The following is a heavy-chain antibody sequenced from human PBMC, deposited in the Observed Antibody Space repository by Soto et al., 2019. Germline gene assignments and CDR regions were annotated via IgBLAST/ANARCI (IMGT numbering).Heavy chain of an antibody. V-gene: IGHV3-33*01. CDR3: VRERGPFDAFDM. J-gene: IGHJ3*02. Sequence: GGSLRLSCAASGFSFSTYCMHWVSQAPGKGLEWVAVVWSNGVNNYYADSVRGRFTISRDNTKNSLYLQMNSLKAEDTAVYYCVRERGPFDAFDMWGQGTMVTVSS. CDR2: VWSNGVNN. CDR1: GFSFSTYC.